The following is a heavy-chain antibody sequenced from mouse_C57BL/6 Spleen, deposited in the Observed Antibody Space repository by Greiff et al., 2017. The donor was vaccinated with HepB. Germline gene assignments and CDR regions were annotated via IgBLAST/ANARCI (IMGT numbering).Heavy chain of an antibody. CDR3: ARGTTMVTTCFDY. CDR1: GYTFTSYW. Sequence: VQLQQPGAELVKPGASVKLSCKASGYTFTSYWMHWVKQRPGQGLEWIGMIHPNSGSTNYNEKFKSKATLTVDKSSSTAYMQLSSLTSEDSAVYYCARGTTMVTTCFDYWGQGTTLTVSS. V-gene: IGHV1-64*01. CDR2: IHPNSGST. J-gene: IGHJ2*01. D-gene: IGHD2-2*01.